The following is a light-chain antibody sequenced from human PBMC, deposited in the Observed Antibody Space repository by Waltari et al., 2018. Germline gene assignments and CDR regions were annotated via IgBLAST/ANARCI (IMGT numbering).Light chain of an antibody. CDR1: NIGNKR. CDR3: QVWDTSSDDYFV. J-gene: IGLJ1*01. CDR2: DDS. V-gene: IGLV3-21*02. Sequence: SYVLTQPPSVSVAPGQTARITCGGDNIGNKRVYWSQQRPGQAPILVVSDDSDRPSGIPERFSGSNSGNTATLTISRVEAGDEADYYCQVWDTSSDDYFVFGTGTQVTVL.